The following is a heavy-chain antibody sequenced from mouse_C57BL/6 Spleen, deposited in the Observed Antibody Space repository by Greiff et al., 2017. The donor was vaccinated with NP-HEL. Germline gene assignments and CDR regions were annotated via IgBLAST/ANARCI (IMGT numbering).Heavy chain of an antibody. V-gene: IGHV1-50*01. CDR2: IDPSDSYT. Sequence: QVQLQQPGAELVKPGASVKLSCKASGYTFTSYWMQWVKQRPGQGLEWIGEIDPSDSYTNYNQKFKGKATLTVDTSSSTAYMQLSSLTSEDSAVYYCARSRDYDGYWGQGTTLTVSS. D-gene: IGHD2-4*01. J-gene: IGHJ2*01. CDR3: ARSRDYDGY. CDR1: GYTFTSYW.